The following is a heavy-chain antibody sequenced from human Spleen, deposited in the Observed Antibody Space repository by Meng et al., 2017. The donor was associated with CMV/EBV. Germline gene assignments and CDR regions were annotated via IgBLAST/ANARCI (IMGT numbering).Heavy chain of an antibody. V-gene: IGHV1-45*01. CDR2: ITPFNGHT. J-gene: IGHJ4*02. Sequence: GNTFTHRFLRWLRQAPGQALEWMGWITPFNGHTNYAQIFQDRVTITRDRSMSTAYMELSSLSSDDTAVYYCARAIYCSSTSCYFDYWGQGTLVTVSS. CDR3: ARAIYCSSTSCYFDY. D-gene: IGHD2-2*01. CDR1: GNTFTHRF.